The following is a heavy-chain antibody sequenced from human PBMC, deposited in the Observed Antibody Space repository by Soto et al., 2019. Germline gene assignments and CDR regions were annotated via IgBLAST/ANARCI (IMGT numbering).Heavy chain of an antibody. CDR2: ISAYNGNT. J-gene: IGHJ5*02. V-gene: IGHV1-18*01. CDR3: ARGLRGSSSRRLNWSDP. D-gene: IGHD6-13*01. CDR1: GYNVFTYG. Sequence: ASVKVSCTSSGYNVFTYGISWVRQAPGQGLEWMGWISAYNGNTNYAQKLQGRVTMTTDTSTSTAYMELRGLRSDDTAVYYCARGLRGSSSRRLNWSDPWGQRTLVTVSS.